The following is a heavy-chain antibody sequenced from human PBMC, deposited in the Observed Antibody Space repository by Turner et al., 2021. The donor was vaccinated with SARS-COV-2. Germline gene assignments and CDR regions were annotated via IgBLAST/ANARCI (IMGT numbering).Heavy chain of an antibody. D-gene: IGHD3-10*01. Sequence: QVQLVPSGAEVKTPGASVKVSCKASGNTCTAYHMHWVRQAPGQGLEWQGWINPNSGGTNYAQKFQGRVTMTRDTSISTAYMELSRLRSDDTAVYYCARGLRDFDYWGQGTLVTVSS. V-gene: IGHV1-2*02. CDR1: GNTCTAYH. CDR2: INPNSGGT. CDR3: ARGLRDFDY. J-gene: IGHJ4*02.